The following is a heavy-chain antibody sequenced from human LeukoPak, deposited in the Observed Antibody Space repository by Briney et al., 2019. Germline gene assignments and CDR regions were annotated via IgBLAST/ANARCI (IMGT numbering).Heavy chain of an antibody. D-gene: IGHD6-19*01. CDR1: GFTFSSYA. Sequence: GGSLRLSCAASGFTFSSYAMSRVRQARGKGLEGVSASSGSGGSTYYADSVKGRFTISRDNSKNTLYLQMNSLRAEDTAVYYCAKGLVAVAGTGYDWFDPWGQGTLVTVSS. V-gene: IGHV3-23*01. J-gene: IGHJ5*02. CDR3: AKGLVAVAGTGYDWFDP. CDR2: SSGSGGST.